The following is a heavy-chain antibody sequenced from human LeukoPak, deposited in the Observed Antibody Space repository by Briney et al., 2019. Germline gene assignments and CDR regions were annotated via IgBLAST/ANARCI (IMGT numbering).Heavy chain of an antibody. CDR1: GFTFSGYW. J-gene: IGHJ4*02. Sequence: GGSLRLSCAASGFTFSGYWMSWVRQAPGKGLEWVANIKSDGSEKYYVDSVKGRFTISRDNAKNSLYLQMNSLRAEDTAVYYCARGRGSYCHDYWGQGTLVTVSS. CDR2: IKSDGSEK. V-gene: IGHV3-7*01. D-gene: IGHD1-26*01. CDR3: ARGRGSYCHDY.